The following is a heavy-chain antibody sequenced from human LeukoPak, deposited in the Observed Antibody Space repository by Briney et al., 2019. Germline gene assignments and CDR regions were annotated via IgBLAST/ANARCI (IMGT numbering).Heavy chain of an antibody. CDR2: IYYSGST. V-gene: IGHV4-39*07. CDR3: ASRAMLRYFDL. D-gene: IGHD2-2*01. CDR1: GGSISSSSYY. Sequence: SETLSPTCTVSGGSISSSSYYWGWIRQPPGKGLEWIGSIYYSGSTYYNPSLKSRVTTSVDTSKNQFSLKLSSVTAADTAVYYCASRAMLRYFDLWGRGTLVTVSS. J-gene: IGHJ2*01.